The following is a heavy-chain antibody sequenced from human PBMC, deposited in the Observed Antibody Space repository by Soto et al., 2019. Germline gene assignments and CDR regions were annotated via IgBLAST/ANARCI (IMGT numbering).Heavy chain of an antibody. D-gene: IGHD3-22*01. CDR3: ARSGPGGYIDY. CDR1: GDSVSSKNAA. J-gene: IGHJ4*02. CDR2: TYYRSKWHS. Sequence: SQTLSLTCAISGDSVSSKNAAWNGIRQSPSRGLEWLGRTYYRSKWHSGYAVSVRGRISISPETSKNRFSLQLDSVTPDDTAVYYCARSGPGGYIDYWGRGTLVTVSS. V-gene: IGHV6-1*01.